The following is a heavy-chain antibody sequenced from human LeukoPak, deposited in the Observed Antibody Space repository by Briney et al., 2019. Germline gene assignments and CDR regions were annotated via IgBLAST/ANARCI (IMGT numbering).Heavy chain of an antibody. CDR2: INPSGGST. Sequence: ASVKVSCKASGYTFTSYYMHWVRQAPGQGLEWMGIINPSGGSTSYAQKFQGRVTMTRDTSTSAVYMELSSLRSEDTAVYYCARAPYGSGSYYTNWFDPWGQGTLVTVSS. J-gene: IGHJ5*02. CDR3: ARAPYGSGSYYTNWFDP. CDR1: GYTFTSYY. V-gene: IGHV1-46*01. D-gene: IGHD3-10*01.